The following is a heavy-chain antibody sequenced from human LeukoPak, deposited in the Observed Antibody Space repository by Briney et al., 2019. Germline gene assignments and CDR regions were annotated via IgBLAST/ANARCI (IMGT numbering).Heavy chain of an antibody. CDR3: AREGDGTGWCFDY. J-gene: IGHJ4*02. CDR2: IYYSGST. Sequence: SETLSLTCTVSGGSISSYYWSWIRRPPGKGLEWIGYIYYSGSTNYNPSLKSRVTISVDTSKNQFSLKLSSVTAADTAVYYCAREGDGTGWCFDYWGQGTLVTVSS. V-gene: IGHV4-59*01. D-gene: IGHD6-19*01. CDR1: GGSISSYY.